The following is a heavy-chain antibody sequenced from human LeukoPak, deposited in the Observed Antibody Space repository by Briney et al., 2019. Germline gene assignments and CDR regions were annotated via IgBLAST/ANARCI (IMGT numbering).Heavy chain of an antibody. D-gene: IGHD6-19*01. Sequence: PGGSLRLSCAASGFSISTYWMNWVRQAPGKGLECVATIKQDGSETLYVDFVKGRFTISRDNAKNSLYLQMNSLRAEDTAVYYCSGGSGWLTDYWGQGTLVTVSS. J-gene: IGHJ4*02. V-gene: IGHV3-7*04. CDR2: IKQDGSET. CDR1: GFSISTYW. CDR3: SGGSGWLTDY.